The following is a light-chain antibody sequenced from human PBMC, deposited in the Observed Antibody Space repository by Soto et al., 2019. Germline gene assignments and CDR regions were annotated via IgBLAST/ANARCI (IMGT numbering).Light chain of an antibody. V-gene: IGLV2-23*01. J-gene: IGLJ2*01. CDR1: SSDVGSYNL. Sequence: QSALTQPASVSGSPGQSITIFCTGTSSDVGSYNLVSWYQQHPGKAPKLMIYEGSKRPSGVSNRFSGSKSGNTASLTISGLQAEDEADYYCCSYAGSSTPVVFGAGTKLTVL. CDR3: CSYAGSSTPVV. CDR2: EGS.